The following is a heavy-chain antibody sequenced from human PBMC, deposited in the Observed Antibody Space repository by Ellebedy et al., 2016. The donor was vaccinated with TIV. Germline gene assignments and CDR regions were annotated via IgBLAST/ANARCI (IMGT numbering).Heavy chain of an antibody. D-gene: IGHD4-23*01. CDR1: GFTFSSYV. CDR3: AKDDYGGNSR. CDR2: ISGSGTST. J-gene: IGHJ4*02. V-gene: IGHV3-23*01. Sequence: GGSLRLXXAASGFTFSSYVMSWVRQAPGKGLEWVSGISGSGTSTYYADSVKGRFTIARDNSKNTLYLQMNSLRAEDTAVYYCAKDDYGGNSRWGQGTLVTVS.